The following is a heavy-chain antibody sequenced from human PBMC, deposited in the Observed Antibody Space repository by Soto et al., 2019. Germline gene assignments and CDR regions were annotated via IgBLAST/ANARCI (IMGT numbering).Heavy chain of an antibody. CDR2: IYWDDDK. CDR1: GFSLTTSGVG. D-gene: IGHD4-17*01. V-gene: IGHV2-5*02. CDR3: AHSTTTVTWWFDP. Sequence: QITLKESGPTLVKPTQTLTLTCTFSGFSLTTSGVGVGWIRQPPGKALEWLALIYWDDDKRYSPSLKSRLTSIQDTSKTRLDLTMTNMDPADTATYFCAHSTTTVTWWFDPWGQGTLVAVSS. J-gene: IGHJ5*02.